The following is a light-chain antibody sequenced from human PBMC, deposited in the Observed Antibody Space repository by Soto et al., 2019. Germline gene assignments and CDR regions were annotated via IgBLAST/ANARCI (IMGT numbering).Light chain of an antibody. CDR1: QSIRSN. CDR3: QQYNSWPLP. J-gene: IGKJ4*01. Sequence: EIAMTQSPATLSVSPGERVTLSCRASQSIRSNLAWYQQQPCQTPRLLIYGASTRATDIPARFSGSGYGTELTLTVSSLQSGDCAVYYCQQYNSWPLPLSGGTKVEIQ. V-gene: IGKV3D-15*01. CDR2: GAS.